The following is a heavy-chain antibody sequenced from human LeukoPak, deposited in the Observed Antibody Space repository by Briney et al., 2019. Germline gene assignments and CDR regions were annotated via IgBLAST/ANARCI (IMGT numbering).Heavy chain of an antibody. CDR2: ISSSGGRT. Sequence: PGGSLRLSCSASGCTFSSYAMHWVRQAPGKGLEYVSAISSSGGRTYYADSVRGRFTISRDNSKNTLCLQMSSLRAEDTAVYYCVKGRYSNSWYSSDYWGQGTLVTVSS. CDR3: VKGRYSNSWYSSDY. V-gene: IGHV3-64D*09. J-gene: IGHJ4*02. D-gene: IGHD6-13*01. CDR1: GCTFSSYA.